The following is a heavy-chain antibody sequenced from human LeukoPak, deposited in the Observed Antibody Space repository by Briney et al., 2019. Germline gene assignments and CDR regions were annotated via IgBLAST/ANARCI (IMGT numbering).Heavy chain of an antibody. CDR1: GGSISSSSYY. V-gene: IGHV4-39*07. CDR3: ARESAVGSAYFDY. J-gene: IGHJ4*02. CDR2: IYYSGST. Sequence: SETLSLTCTVSGGSISSSSYYWGWIRQPPGKGLEWIGSIYYSGSTYYNPSLKSRVTISVDTSKNQFSLKLSSVTAADTAVYYCARESAVGSAYFDYWGQGSLVTVSS. D-gene: IGHD1-26*01.